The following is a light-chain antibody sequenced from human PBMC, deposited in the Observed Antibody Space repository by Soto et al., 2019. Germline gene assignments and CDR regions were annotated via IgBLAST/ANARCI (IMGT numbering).Light chain of an antibody. CDR1: QSVGNN. V-gene: IGKV3-15*01. J-gene: IGKJ4*01. CDR3: QQYGDWPLT. Sequence: EIVVTQSPATLSVSPGERATLSCRTSQSVGNNFAWYQQKPGQAPRHLIFATSTMATGVPATFSGSGSGTEFTLTISSRQSEDFAVYYCQQYGDWPLTFGGGAKVEIE. CDR2: ATS.